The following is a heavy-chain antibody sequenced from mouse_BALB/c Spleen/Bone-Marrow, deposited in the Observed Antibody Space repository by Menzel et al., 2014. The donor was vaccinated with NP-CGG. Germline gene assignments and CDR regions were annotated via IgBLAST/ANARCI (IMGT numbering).Heavy chain of an antibody. CDR3: ARKGAMITHYYAMDY. D-gene: IGHD2-4*01. Sequence: EVKLMESGGGLVQPGGSRKLSCAASGFTFSSFGMHWVRQAPEKGLEWVAYISNGSSPIYYADTVKGRFTISRDNPKNTLFLQMTRLRSEDTAMYYCARKGAMITHYYAMDYWGQGTSVTVSS. CDR1: GFTFSSFG. J-gene: IGHJ4*01. CDR2: ISNGSSPI. V-gene: IGHV5-17*02.